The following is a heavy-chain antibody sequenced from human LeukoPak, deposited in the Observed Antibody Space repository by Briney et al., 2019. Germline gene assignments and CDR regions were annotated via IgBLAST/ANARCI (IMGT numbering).Heavy chain of an antibody. CDR2: IYYSGST. Sequence: SQTLSLTCTVSGGSISSGGYYWSWIRQHPGKGLEWIGYIYYSGSTYYNPPLKSRVTISVDTSKNQFSLKLSSVTAADTAVYYCARDLAVAGHDAFDIWGQGTMVTVSS. CDR1: GGSISSGGYY. CDR3: ARDLAVAGHDAFDI. J-gene: IGHJ3*02. D-gene: IGHD6-19*01. V-gene: IGHV4-31*03.